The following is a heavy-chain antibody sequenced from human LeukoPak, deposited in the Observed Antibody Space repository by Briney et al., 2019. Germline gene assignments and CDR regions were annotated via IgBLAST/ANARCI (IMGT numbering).Heavy chain of an antibody. CDR3: ARDTAMVTYWFDP. Sequence: TSVKVSCKASGFTFTSSAVQWVRQARGQRLEWIGWIVVGSGNTNYAQKFQERVTITRDMSTSTAYMELSSLRSEDTAVYYCARDTAMVTYWFDPWGQGTLVTVSS. CDR1: GFTFTSSA. D-gene: IGHD5-18*01. V-gene: IGHV1-58*01. CDR2: IVVGSGNT. J-gene: IGHJ5*02.